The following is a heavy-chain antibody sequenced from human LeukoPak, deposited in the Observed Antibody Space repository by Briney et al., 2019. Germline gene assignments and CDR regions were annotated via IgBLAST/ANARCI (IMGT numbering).Heavy chain of an antibody. D-gene: IGHD6-19*01. Sequence: SETLSLTCTVSGGSISSYYWSWIRQPPGKGLEWIGYIYYSGSTNYNPSLKSRVTISVDTSKNQFSLKLSSVTAADTAVYYCARVQQWLVVYYYYYYMDVWGKGTTVTISS. V-gene: IGHV4-59*12. CDR3: ARVQQWLVVYYYYYYMDV. J-gene: IGHJ6*03. CDR2: IYYSGST. CDR1: GGSISSYY.